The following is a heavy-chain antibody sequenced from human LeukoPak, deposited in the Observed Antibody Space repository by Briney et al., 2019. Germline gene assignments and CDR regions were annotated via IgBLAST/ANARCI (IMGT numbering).Heavy chain of an antibody. J-gene: IGHJ4*02. Sequence: SETLSLTCAVYGGSFSGYYWSWIRQPPGKGLEWIGEINHSGSTNYSPSLRSRVTISVDTSKNQFSLKLRSVTAADTAVYYCARLGHYWSVIDYWGQGTLVTVSS. D-gene: IGHD3-3*02. V-gene: IGHV4-34*01. CDR3: ARLGHYWSVIDY. CDR1: GGSFSGYY. CDR2: INHSGST.